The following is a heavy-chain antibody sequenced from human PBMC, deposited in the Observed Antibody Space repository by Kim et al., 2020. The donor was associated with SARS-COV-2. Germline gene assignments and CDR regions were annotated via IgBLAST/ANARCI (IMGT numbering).Heavy chain of an antibody. CDR2: INYSGTT. D-gene: IGHD6-13*01. V-gene: IGHV4-34*01. CDR3: ARGGGRGSWDGVGNW. Sequence: SETLSLTCAVYGGSFSSYYCSWIRQPPGKGLEWIGEINYSGTTNYNPSLNSRVTISGDTSKNQFSLELSSVTAADTAVYYCARGGGRGSWDGVGNW. CDR1: GGSFSSYY. J-gene: IGHJ5*01.